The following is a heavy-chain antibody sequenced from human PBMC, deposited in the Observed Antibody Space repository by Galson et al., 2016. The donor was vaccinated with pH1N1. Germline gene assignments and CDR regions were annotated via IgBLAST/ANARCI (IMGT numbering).Heavy chain of an antibody. CDR3: ARFFHVAAIDTGDWFDP. CDR1: GDSTDTHY. CDR2: MYHTGSI. Sequence: ETLSLTCTVSGDSTDTHYWNWIRQPPGKPLEWLGYMYHTGSITYNPSLKSRVAMSVDMSKNQFSLKLTPVTAADTAVYYCARFFHVAAIDTGDWFDPWGQGTLVTVSS. J-gene: IGHJ5*02. V-gene: IGHV4-59*11. D-gene: IGHD2-8*02.